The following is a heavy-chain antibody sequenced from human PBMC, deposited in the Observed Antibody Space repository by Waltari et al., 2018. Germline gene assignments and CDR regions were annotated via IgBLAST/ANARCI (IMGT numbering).Heavy chain of an antibody. Sequence: QVQLQESGPGLVKPSQTLSLTCTVSGGSISSGSYYWSWIRQPAGKGLEWIGRIYTRGSTNYNPSRKRRVTISVETSKNQFSLRLSSGTAADTAVYYCARGIGYCSGGSCYSSYYYYYYGMDVWGQGTTVTVSS. CDR1: GGSISSGSYY. D-gene: IGHD2-15*01. CDR2: IYTRGST. V-gene: IGHV4-61*02. J-gene: IGHJ6*02. CDR3: ARGIGYCSGGSCYSSYYYYYYGMDV.